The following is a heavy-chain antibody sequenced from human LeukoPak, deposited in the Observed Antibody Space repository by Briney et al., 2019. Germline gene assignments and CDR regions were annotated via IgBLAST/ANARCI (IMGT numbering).Heavy chain of an antibody. J-gene: IGHJ6*03. CDR2: IKQDGSEK. CDR1: GFTFSSYR. Sequence: GGSLRLSCAASGFTFSSYRMSWVRQAPGKGLEWVANIKQDGSEKYYVDSVKGRFTISRDNAKNSLYLQMNSLRAEDTAVYYCARVGSTGYNYYYMDVWGKGTTVTVSS. V-gene: IGHV3-7*01. D-gene: IGHD1-1*01. CDR3: ARVGSTGYNYYYMDV.